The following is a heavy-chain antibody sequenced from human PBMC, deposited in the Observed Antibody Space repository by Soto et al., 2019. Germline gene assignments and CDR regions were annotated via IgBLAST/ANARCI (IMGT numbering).Heavy chain of an antibody. CDR3: ARAXSTTCQPHVRHYYGMDV. D-gene: IGHD2-2*01. V-gene: IGHV3-30-3*01. J-gene: IGHJ6*02. CDR2: VSYEGNNK. CDR1: GFSFNNYN. Sequence: GGSLRLSCAASGFSFNNYNLHWVRQAPGKGLEWVAVVSYEGNNKYYGDSVKGRFTISKDESKTTVYLQMTNLRSEDTAKYSCARAXSTTCQPHVRHYYGMDVWGQGTTVTVSS.